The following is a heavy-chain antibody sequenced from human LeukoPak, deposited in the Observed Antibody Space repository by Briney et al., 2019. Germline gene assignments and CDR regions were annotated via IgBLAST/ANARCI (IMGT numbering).Heavy chain of an antibody. V-gene: IGHV4-39*07. D-gene: IGHD6-19*01. CDR2: IYYSGST. J-gene: IGHJ4*02. Sequence: GSLRLSCAASGFTFSNYAMSWVRQPPGKGLEWIGSIYYSGSTYCNPSLKSRVTISVDTSKNQFSLKLSSVTAADTAVYYCARGQWHFDYWGQGTLVTVSS. CDR1: GFTFSNYA. CDR3: ARGQWHFDY.